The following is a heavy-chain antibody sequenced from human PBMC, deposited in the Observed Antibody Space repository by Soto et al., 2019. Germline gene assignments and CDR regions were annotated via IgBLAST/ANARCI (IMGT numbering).Heavy chain of an antibody. J-gene: IGHJ5*02. Sequence: GPTLVNPTQTLTLTCTFSGFSLSTSGVGVGWIRQPPGKALEWLALIYWNDDKRYSPSLKSRLTITKDTSKNQVVLTMTNMDPVDTATYYCAHRYYDILTGDGDWFDPWGQGTLVTVSS. V-gene: IGHV2-5*01. CDR3: AHRYYDILTGDGDWFDP. D-gene: IGHD3-9*01. CDR2: IYWNDDK. CDR1: GFSLSTSGVG.